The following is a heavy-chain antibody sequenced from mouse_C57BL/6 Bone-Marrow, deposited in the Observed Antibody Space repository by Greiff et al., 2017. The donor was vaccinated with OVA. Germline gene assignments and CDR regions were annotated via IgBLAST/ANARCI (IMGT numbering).Heavy chain of an antibody. V-gene: IGHV1-22*01. J-gene: IGHJ4*01. CDR3: ARRPHYYGSSYDYAMDY. CDR1: GYTFTDYN. Sequence: EVQLQQSGPELVKPGASVKMSCKASGYTFTDYNMHWVKQSHGKSLEWIGYINPNNGGTSYNQKFKGKATLTVNKSSSTAYMELRSLTSEDSAVYYCARRPHYYGSSYDYAMDYWGQGTSVTVSS. CDR2: INPNNGGT. D-gene: IGHD1-1*01.